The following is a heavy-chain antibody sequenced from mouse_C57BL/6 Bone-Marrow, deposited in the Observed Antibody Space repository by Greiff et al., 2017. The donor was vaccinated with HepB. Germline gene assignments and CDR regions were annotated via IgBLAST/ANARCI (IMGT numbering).Heavy chain of an antibody. CDR2: IYPGSGST. V-gene: IGHV1-55*01. D-gene: IGHD2-4*01. J-gene: IGHJ2*01. Sequence: QVQLQQPGAELVKPGASVKMSCKASGYTFTSYWITWVKQRPGQGLEWIGDIYPGSGSTNYNEKFKSKATLGVDKSSSTAYMQLSSLTSEDSAVYYCARAIYYEYDRVYFDYWGQGTTLTVSS. CDR3: ARAIYYEYDRVYFDY. CDR1: GYTFTSYW.